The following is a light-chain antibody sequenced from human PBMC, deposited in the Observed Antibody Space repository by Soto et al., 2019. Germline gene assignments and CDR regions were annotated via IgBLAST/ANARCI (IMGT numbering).Light chain of an antibody. J-gene: IGKJ4*01. CDR3: QPGKIWPFT. CDR1: QAVSDT. CDR2: DAF. V-gene: IGKV3D-15*01. Sequence: EVVMTQSAATLSVSPGESATLSCRASQAVSDTLAWYQQKPGQAPRLLIYDAFVRATGVPARFSGSGSGAEFTLTISSLQSEDFATYYCQPGKIWPFTFGGGTKVDIK.